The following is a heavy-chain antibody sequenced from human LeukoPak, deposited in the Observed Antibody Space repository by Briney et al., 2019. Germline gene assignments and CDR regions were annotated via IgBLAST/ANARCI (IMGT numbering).Heavy chain of an antibody. CDR2: INPSGGSS. CDR3: ATSFRAVNWFDP. J-gene: IGHJ5*02. D-gene: IGHD3-10*01. CDR1: GYTFTRYY. Sequence: ASVKVSCKASGYTFTRYYMNWVRQAPGQGLEWMGIINPSGGSSNYAQKFQGRVTMTRDTSTSTIYMEVSSLRSEDTAVYYCATSFRAVNWFDPWGQGTLVTVSS. V-gene: IGHV1-46*01.